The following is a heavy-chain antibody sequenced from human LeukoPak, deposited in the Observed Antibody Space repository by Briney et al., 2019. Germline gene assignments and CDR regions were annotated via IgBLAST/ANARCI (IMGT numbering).Heavy chain of an antibody. V-gene: IGHV3-53*01. CDR3: ARANYDILTGYYKGAFDI. J-gene: IGHJ3*02. Sequence: GGSLRLSCAASGFTVSSNYMSWVRQAPGKGLEWVSVIYSGGSTYYADSVKGRFTISRDNSKNTLYLQMNSLRAADTAVYYCARANYDILTGYYKGAFDIWGQGTMVTVSS. CDR2: IYSGGST. D-gene: IGHD3-9*01. CDR1: GFTVSSNY.